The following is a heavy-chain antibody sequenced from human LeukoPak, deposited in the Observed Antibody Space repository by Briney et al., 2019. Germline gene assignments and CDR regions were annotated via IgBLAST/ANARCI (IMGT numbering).Heavy chain of an antibody. CDR2: ISYDGSNK. J-gene: IGHJ4*02. V-gene: IGHV3-30*04. Sequence: PGRSLRLSCAASGFTFSIYTMHWVRQAPGKGLEWVAVISYDGSNKYYADSVKGRFTISRDNSKNTLSLQMNSLRPEDTAVYYCARDRRLPEFDYWGQGTLVTVSS. CDR1: GFTFSIYT. CDR3: ARDRRLPEFDY. D-gene: IGHD1-14*01.